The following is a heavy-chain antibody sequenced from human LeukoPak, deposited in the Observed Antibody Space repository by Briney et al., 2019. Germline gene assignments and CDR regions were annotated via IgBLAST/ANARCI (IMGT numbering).Heavy chain of an antibody. V-gene: IGHV4-39*07. D-gene: IGHD4-23*01. Sequence: SQTLSLTCTVSGGSISSSSYYWGWIRQPPGKGLEWIGSIYYSGSTYYNPSLKSRVTISVDTSKNQFSLKLSSVTAADTAVYYCARDGVTPKGGAFDIWGQGTMVTVSS. CDR2: IYYSGST. J-gene: IGHJ3*02. CDR3: ARDGVTPKGGAFDI. CDR1: GGSISSSSYY.